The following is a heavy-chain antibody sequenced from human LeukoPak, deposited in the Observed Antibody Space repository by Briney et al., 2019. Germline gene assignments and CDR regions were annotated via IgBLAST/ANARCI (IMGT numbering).Heavy chain of an antibody. V-gene: IGHV1-2*02. D-gene: IGHD3/OR15-3a*01. Sequence: ASVKVSCKASGYTFTGYYMHWVRQAPGQGLEWMGWINPNSGGTNYAQKFQGRVTMTRATSISTAYMELSRLRSDDTAVYYCARWTRYYYYGMDVWGQGTTVTVSS. CDR1: GYTFTGYY. CDR2: INPNSGGT. CDR3: ARWTRYYYYGMDV. J-gene: IGHJ6*02.